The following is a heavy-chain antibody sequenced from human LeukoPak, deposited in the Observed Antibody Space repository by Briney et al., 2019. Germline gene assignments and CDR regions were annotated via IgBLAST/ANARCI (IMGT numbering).Heavy chain of an antibody. J-gene: IGHJ4*02. D-gene: IGHD3-22*01. CDR3: ARGGYYYDSSGRKPGY. Sequence: AGGSLRLSCAASGFTFSSYTMNWVRQAPGKGLEWVSSISSSSSYIYYADSVKGRFTISRDNAKNSLYLQMNSLRAEDTAVYYCARGGYYYDSSGRKPGYWGQGTLVTVSS. V-gene: IGHV3-21*01. CDR2: ISSSSSYI. CDR1: GFTFSSYT.